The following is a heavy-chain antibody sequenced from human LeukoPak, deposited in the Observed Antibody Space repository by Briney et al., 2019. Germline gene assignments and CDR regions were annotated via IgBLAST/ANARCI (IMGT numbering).Heavy chain of an antibody. V-gene: IGHV3-66*01. CDR3: ARVAYYRVTADQITDAFDV. CDR1: GFSVSSYY. CDR2: LHSDGAT. D-gene: IGHD2-21*02. J-gene: IGHJ3*01. Sequence: PGGSLRLSCAASGFSVSSYYMNWVRQAPGKGLQWVSILHSDGATYYADSVKGRFTISRDNSRSTLYLQMNSLRAEDTAVYFCARVAYYRVTADQITDAFDVWGHGTVVTVSS.